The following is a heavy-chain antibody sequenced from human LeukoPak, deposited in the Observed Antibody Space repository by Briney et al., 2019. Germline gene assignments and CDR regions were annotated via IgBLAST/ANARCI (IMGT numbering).Heavy chain of an antibody. J-gene: IGHJ4*02. V-gene: IGHV3-30*04. CDR3: ARWLTPWYYFDS. Sequence: GGSLRLSCAASGFTFSSCAMLGLHQAPGRGLEGVAAISYDGRHTYYADSVEDRLTHSRDPSKTSLYLQMNSLRVEDTAFYHCARWLTPWYYFDSWGQGTLVTVSS. CDR2: ISYDGRHT. D-gene: IGHD2-15*01. CDR1: GFTFSSCA.